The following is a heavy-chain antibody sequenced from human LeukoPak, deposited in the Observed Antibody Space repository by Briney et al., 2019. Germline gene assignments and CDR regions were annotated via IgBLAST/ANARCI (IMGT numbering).Heavy chain of an antibody. CDR3: AKEGGWYEYH. CDR1: GFTITTYA. J-gene: IGHJ5*02. V-gene: IGHV3-23*01. Sequence: GGSLRLSCAASGFTITTYAMSWVRQAPGKGLEWVSGISGSGGSTYYADSVKGRFTSSRDNSKNTLYLQMKSLRAEDTALYYCAKEGGWYEYHWGQGTLVTVSS. D-gene: IGHD6-19*01. CDR2: ISGSGGST.